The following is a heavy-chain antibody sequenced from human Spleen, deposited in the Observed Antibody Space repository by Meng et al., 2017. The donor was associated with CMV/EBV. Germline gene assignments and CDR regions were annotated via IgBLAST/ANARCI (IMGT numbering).Heavy chain of an antibody. Sequence: ASVKVSCKASGYTFVNYGLSWVRQAPGQGLEWMGWISIYNGNTNYAEKFQGRVTMTTDTSTSTAYMELRRLTSHDTAMYYCARDAFITGTTYCYGMDVWGQGTTVTVSS. CDR3: ARDAFITGTTYCYGMDV. J-gene: IGHJ6*02. CDR1: GYTFVNYG. V-gene: IGHV1-18*01. CDR2: ISIYNGNT. D-gene: IGHD1-20*01.